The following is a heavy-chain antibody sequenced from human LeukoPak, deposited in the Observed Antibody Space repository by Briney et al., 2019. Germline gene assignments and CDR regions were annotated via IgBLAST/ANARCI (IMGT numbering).Heavy chain of an antibody. V-gene: IGHV4-61*05. D-gene: IGHD6-13*01. CDR3: ARHGAAAGHNWFDP. CDR1: SGSISSTSYY. CDR2: IYYSGST. J-gene: IGHJ5*02. Sequence: SETLSLTCTASSGSISSTSYYWGWIRQPPGKGLEWIGYIYYSGSTNYNPSLKSRVTISVDTSKNQFSLKLSSVTAADTAVYYCARHGAAAGHNWFDPWGQGTLVTVSS.